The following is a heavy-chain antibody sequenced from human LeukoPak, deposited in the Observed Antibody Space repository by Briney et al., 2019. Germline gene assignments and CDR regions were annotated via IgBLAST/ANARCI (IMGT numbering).Heavy chain of an antibody. CDR1: GGSINSLY. CDR3: ARGSRAVTTSSNIHPYYFDY. CDR2: IHYSGIT. Sequence: SETLSLTXTVSGGSINSLYWNWIRQIPGKGLEWIGYIHYSGITNYNPSFNSRVTISLDTSKNQFSLKLTSVTAADMAVYYCARGSRAVTTSSNIHPYYFDYWGQGTLVTVSS. D-gene: IGHD4-17*01. V-gene: IGHV4-59*01. J-gene: IGHJ4*02.